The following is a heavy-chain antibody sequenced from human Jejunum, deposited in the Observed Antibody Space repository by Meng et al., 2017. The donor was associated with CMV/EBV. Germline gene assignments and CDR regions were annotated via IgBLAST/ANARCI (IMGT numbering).Heavy chain of an antibody. CDR3: VTNLYCSGGACRNY. Sequence: SGFTFSGDWMHWVRQAPGKGLMLVSRINSDGSTTNYADSVKGRFTISRDNANNTLYLLLNSLRAEDTAVYYCVTNLYCSGGACRNYWGQGTLVTVFS. CDR2: INSDGSTT. V-gene: IGHV3-74*01. D-gene: IGHD2-15*01. CDR1: GFTFSGDW. J-gene: IGHJ4*02.